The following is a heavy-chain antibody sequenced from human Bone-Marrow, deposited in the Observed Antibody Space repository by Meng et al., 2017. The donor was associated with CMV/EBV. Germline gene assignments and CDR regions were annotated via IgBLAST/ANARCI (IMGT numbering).Heavy chain of an antibody. CDR1: GGSISSSSYY. J-gene: IGHJ4*02. CDR3: ATDRDH. V-gene: IGHV4-39*07. CDR2: IYYSGST. Sequence: SETLSLTCTVSGGSISSSSYYWGWIRQPPGKGLEWIGYIYYSGSTYYSPSLKSRLTISVDTSENHFSLRLNSVTAADTAVYYCATDRDHWGQGTLVTVSS.